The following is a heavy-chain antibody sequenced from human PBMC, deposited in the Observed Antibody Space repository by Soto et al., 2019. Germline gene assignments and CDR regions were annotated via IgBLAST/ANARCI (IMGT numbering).Heavy chain of an antibody. V-gene: IGHV6-1*01. CDR3: AKIVGATVDI. J-gene: IGHJ3*02. D-gene: IGHD1-26*01. Sequence: SQTLSLTCAISGDSVSSNSAAWNWIRQSPSRGLEWLGRTYYRSKWYNDYAVSVKSRITINPDTSKKQFSLQRNAVTPEHTAVYYSAKIVGATVDIWGQGTMVTVSS. CDR2: TYYRSKWYN. CDR1: GDSVSSNSAA.